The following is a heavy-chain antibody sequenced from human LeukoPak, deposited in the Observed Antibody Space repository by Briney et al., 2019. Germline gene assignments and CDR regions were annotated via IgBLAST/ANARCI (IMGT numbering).Heavy chain of an antibody. Sequence: GGSLRLSCEGSGLTFSNYWMGWVRQAPGKGLQWVANIKTDGSEKYYVDSVKGRFTISRDNAKNSLYLQMNSLRAEDTAVYYCATYSSLNRREFQYWGQGTLLTVSS. V-gene: IGHV3-7*01. D-gene: IGHD3-22*01. CDR2: IKTDGSEK. CDR3: ATYSSLNRREFQY. CDR1: GLTFSNYW. J-gene: IGHJ1*01.